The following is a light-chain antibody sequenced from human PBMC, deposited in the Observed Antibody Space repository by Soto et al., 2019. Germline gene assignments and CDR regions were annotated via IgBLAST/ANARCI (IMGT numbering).Light chain of an antibody. CDR3: QQSYSTQFA. J-gene: IGKJ3*01. Sequence: DIQMTQSPSTLSASVGDRVTITCRASQSISSWLAWYQQKPGKAPKLLIYDASSLESGVPSRFSGSGSGTDFTPTISSLQPEDFATYYCQQSYSTQFAFGPGTKVDIK. CDR2: DAS. V-gene: IGKV1-5*01. CDR1: QSISSW.